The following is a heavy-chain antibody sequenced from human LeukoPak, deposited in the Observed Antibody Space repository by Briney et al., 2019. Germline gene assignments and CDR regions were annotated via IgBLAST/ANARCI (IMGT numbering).Heavy chain of an antibody. CDR2: IRYDGSYK. Sequence: QSEGSLRLSCAASGFTFSSYDMNWVRQAPGKGLEWVAFIRYDGSYKYYADSVKGRFTISRDNSKNTVYLQMNSLRAEDTAVYYCASSASSGWYRYWGQGTLVTVSS. D-gene: IGHD6-19*01. CDR1: GFTFSSYD. J-gene: IGHJ4*02. CDR3: ASSASSGWYRY. V-gene: IGHV3-30*02.